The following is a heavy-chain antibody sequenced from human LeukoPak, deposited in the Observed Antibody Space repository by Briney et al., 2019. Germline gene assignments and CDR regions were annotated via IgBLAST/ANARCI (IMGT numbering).Heavy chain of an antibody. CDR1: GFTFSSYG. J-gene: IGHJ3*02. Sequence: PRRSLRHSCAASGFTFSSYGMHWVCQAPGKGLEWVAVIWYDGSNKYYADSVKGRFTISRDNSKNTLYLQMNSLRAEDTAVYYCARNRGVCNALHIWGQGTMVTVSS. V-gene: IGHV3-33*01. D-gene: IGHD2/OR15-2a*01. CDR3: ARNRGVCNALHI. CDR2: IWYDGSNK.